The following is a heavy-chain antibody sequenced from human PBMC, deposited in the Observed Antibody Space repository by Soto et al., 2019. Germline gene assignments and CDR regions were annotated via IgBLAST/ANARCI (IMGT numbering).Heavy chain of an antibody. CDR1: GYSFTSYW. Sequence: GESLKISCKGSGYSFTSYWIGWVRQMPGKGLEWMGIIYPGDSDTRYSPSFQGQVTISADKSISTAYLQWSSLKASDSAIYYCARSLYDDSTTQSPGWYFDRWGRGNLVTFSS. V-gene: IGHV5-51*01. D-gene: IGHD3-22*01. CDR3: ARSLYDDSTTQSPGWYFDR. J-gene: IGHJ2*01. CDR2: IYPGDSDT.